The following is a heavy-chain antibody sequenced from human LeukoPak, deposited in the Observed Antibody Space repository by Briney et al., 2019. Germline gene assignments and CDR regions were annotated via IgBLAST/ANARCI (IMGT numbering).Heavy chain of an antibody. CDR1: GFTFSYYW. Sequence: GGSLRLSCAASGFTFSYYWMSWVRQAPGKGLEWVANIKQDGSEKYYVDSVKGRFTIFRDDAKNSLYLQMNSLRAEDTAVYYCARKAYGMDVWGKGTTVTVSS. CDR3: ARKAYGMDV. V-gene: IGHV3-7*03. J-gene: IGHJ6*04. CDR2: IKQDGSEK.